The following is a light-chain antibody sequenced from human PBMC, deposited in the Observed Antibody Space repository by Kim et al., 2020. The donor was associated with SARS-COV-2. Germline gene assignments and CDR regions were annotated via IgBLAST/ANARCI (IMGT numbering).Light chain of an antibody. V-gene: IGKV1-39*01. CDR3: QQFYTMWT. CDR2: SAS. J-gene: IGKJ1*01. Sequence: SASVGARVTITCRASQSIDTYLNWFQQKAGKVPKLLISSASTLQSGVPSRFSSSGSGTDFTLTISSLQPEDFATYYCQQFYTMWTFGQGTKVDIK. CDR1: QSIDTY.